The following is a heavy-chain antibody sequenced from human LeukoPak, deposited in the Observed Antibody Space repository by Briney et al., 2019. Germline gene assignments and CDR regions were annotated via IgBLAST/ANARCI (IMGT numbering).Heavy chain of an antibody. J-gene: IGHJ4*02. CDR2: IYYSGST. D-gene: IGHD2-15*01. V-gene: IGHV4-59*01. CDR3: ARVSRIFDY. CDR1: GGSISSYY. Sequence: SETLSLTCTVSGGSISSYYWSWIRQPPGKGLEWIGYIYYSGSTNYNPSLKSRVTISVDTSKNQFSLKLSSVTAADTDLYYCARVSRIFDYWGQGTLVTVSS.